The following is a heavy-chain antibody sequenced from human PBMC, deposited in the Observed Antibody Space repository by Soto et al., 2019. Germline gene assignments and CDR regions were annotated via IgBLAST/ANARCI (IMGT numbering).Heavy chain of an antibody. CDR1: GDSVSSNSAA. CDR3: ARDLPDIVVVPAAMHYYYYYGMDV. D-gene: IGHD2-2*01. V-gene: IGHV6-1*01. J-gene: IGHJ6*02. Sequence: SQTLSLTCAISGDSVSSNSAAWNWIRQSPSRGLEWLGRTYYRSKWYNDYAVSVKSRITINPDTSKNQFSLQLNSVTPEDTAVYYCARDLPDIVVVPAAMHYYYYYGMDVWGQGTTVTVSS. CDR2: TYYRSKWYN.